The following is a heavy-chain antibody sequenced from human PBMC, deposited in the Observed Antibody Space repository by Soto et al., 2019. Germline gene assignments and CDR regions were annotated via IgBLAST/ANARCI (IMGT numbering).Heavy chain of an antibody. CDR3: AKEMIASTVADFFDY. CDR1: GFTFSNYA. V-gene: IGHV3-23*01. D-gene: IGHD6-19*01. Sequence: VQLLESGGGLLQPGGSLRLSCTASGFTFSNYAMTWVRQAPGMGLEWVSTITGSGGGTYYADSVKGRFTISRDNSKNTLYLQMSNLRADDTAVYYCAKEMIASTVADFFDYWGQGTLVTVSS. CDR2: ITGSGGGT. J-gene: IGHJ4*02.